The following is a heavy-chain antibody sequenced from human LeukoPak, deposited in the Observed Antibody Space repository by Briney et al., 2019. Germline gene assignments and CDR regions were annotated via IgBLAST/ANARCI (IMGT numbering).Heavy chain of an antibody. V-gene: IGHV1-18*01. J-gene: IGHJ4*02. CDR1: GYTFTSHG. D-gene: IGHD1-26*01. CDR2: ISAYNGNT. Sequence: GASVKASCKGSGYTFTSHGISWVRQAPGQGPEWMGWISAYNGNTNYAQKFQGRVTMTTDTSTSTAYMELRSLRSDDTAVYYCARDEGAGATTDYWGQGTLVTVSS. CDR3: ARDEGAGATTDY.